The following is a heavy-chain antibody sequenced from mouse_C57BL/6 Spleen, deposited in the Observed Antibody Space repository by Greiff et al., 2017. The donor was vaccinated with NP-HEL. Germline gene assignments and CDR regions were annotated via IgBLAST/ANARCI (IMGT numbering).Heavy chain of an antibody. CDR3: ARTGVDPYYFDY. CDR1: GYTFTSYT. Sequence: VQLQQSGAELARPGASVKMSCKASGYTFTSYTMHWVKQRPGQGLEWIGYINPSSGYTKYNQKFKDKATLTADKSSSTAYMQLSSLTSEDSAVYYCARTGVDPYYFDYWGQGTTLTVSS. D-gene: IGHD1-1*02. V-gene: IGHV1-4*01. J-gene: IGHJ2*01. CDR2: INPSSGYT.